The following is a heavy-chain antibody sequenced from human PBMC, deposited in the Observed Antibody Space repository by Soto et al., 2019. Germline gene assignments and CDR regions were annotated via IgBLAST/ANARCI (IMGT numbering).Heavy chain of an antibody. J-gene: IGHJ5*02. CDR3: ASQVREYSSSSSWFDP. V-gene: IGHV4-39*01. CDR1: GGSISSSSYY. Sequence: SETLSLTCTVSGGSISSSSYYWGWIRQPPGKGLEWIGSIYYSGSTYYNPSLKSRVTISVDTSKNQFSLKLSSVTAADTAVYYCASQVREYSSSSSWFDPWGQGALVTVSS. D-gene: IGHD6-6*01. CDR2: IYYSGST.